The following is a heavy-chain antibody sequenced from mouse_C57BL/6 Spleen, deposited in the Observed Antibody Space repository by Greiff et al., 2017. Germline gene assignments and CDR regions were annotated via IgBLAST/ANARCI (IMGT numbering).Heavy chain of an antibody. D-gene: IGHD1-1*01. CDR3: ARSRSGSSYDYAMDY. CDR2: INPSNGGT. CDR1: GYTFTSYW. V-gene: IGHV1-53*01. J-gene: IGHJ4*01. Sequence: QVQLQQPGTELVKPGASVKLSCKASGYTFTSYWMHWVKQRPGQGLEWIGNINPSNGGTNYNEKFKSKATLTVDKSSSTAYMQLSSLTSEDSAVYYCARSRSGSSYDYAMDYWGQGTSVTVSS.